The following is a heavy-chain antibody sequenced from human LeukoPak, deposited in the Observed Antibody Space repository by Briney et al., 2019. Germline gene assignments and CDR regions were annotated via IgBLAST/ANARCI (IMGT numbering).Heavy chain of an antibody. CDR1: GFTFNNYA. J-gene: IGHJ4*02. CDR2: ISYNGSNK. V-gene: IGHV3-30*04. CDR3: ARVPSDSSGWPSSDY. D-gene: IGHD6-19*01. Sequence: GSLRLSCAASGFTFNNYAMHWGRQAPGKGLEWGAVISYNGSNKYYADSVKGRFTISRDNSKNTLYLQMNSLRAEDTAVYYCARVPSDSSGWPSSDYWGQGTLVTVSS.